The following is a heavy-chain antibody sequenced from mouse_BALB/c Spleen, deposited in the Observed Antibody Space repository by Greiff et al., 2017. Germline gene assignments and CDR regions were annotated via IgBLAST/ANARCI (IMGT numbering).Heavy chain of an antibody. J-gene: IGHJ2*01. Sequence: EVKLMESGPELVKPGASVKMSCKASGYTFTSYVMHWVKQKPGQGLEWIGYINPYNDGTKYNEKFKGKATLTSDKSSSTAYMELSSLTSEDSAVYYCARAGNSYYFDYWGQGTTLTVSS. CDR2: INPYNDGT. CDR1: GYTFTSYV. V-gene: IGHV1-14*01. D-gene: IGHD2-1*01. CDR3: ARAGNSYYFDY.